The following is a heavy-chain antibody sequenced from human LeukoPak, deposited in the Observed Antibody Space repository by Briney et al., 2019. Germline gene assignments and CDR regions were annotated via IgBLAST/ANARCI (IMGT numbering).Heavy chain of an antibody. J-gene: IGHJ6*02. V-gene: IGHV1-2*02. Sequence: ASVNVTCKPPGYTFTDYYLHWVRQAPGQGLEWMGWINPTSGRTNYPHKFHGRVTMATDTSVGTAYMDLSRLTSDDTAVYYCARTPVTVIRGVIEDGMDVWGQGTTVTVSS. CDR2: INPTSGRT. D-gene: IGHD3-10*01. CDR3: ARTPVTVIRGVIEDGMDV. CDR1: GYTFTDYY.